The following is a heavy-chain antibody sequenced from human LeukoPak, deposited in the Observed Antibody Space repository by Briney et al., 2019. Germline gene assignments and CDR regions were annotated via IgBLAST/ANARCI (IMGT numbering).Heavy chain of an antibody. J-gene: IGHJ4*02. CDR2: ISSNGDST. V-gene: IGHV3-64*01. Sequence: PGGSLRLSCAASGFSFSSYGMHWVRQARGKALEYVSVISSNGDSTYYANSVKGRFTISRDNSKNMVYLQMGSLRAEDMAVYYCARSIAVAGPYYFDYWGQGTLVTVSS. CDR1: GFSFSSYG. CDR3: ARSIAVAGPYYFDY. D-gene: IGHD6-19*01.